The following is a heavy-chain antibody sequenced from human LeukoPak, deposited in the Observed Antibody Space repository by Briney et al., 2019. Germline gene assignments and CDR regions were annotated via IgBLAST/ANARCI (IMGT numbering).Heavy chain of an antibody. CDR1: GGTFSSYA. J-gene: IGHJ3*02. CDR2: IIPILGIA. D-gene: IGHD3-22*01. Sequence: SVKVSCKASGGTFSSYAISWVRQAPGQGLEWMGRIIPILGIANYAQKFQGRVTITADKSTSTAYMELSSLRSEDTAVYYCASNYDKGAFDIWGQGTMVTVSS. CDR3: ASNYDKGAFDI. V-gene: IGHV1-69*04.